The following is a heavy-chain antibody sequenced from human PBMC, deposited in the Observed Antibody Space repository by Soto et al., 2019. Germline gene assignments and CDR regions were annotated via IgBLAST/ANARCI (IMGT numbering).Heavy chain of an antibody. D-gene: IGHD6-13*01. CDR1: GFTFSSYW. J-gene: IGHJ6*03. Sequence: GGSLRLSCAASGFTFSSYWMSWVRQAPGKGLEWVANIKQDGSEKYYVDFVKGRFTISRHNAKNSLNLQMNSLRAEDTAVYYCARDSSYSSSYYMDVWGKGTTVTVSS. CDR3: ARDSSYSSSYYMDV. CDR2: IKQDGSEK. V-gene: IGHV3-7*01.